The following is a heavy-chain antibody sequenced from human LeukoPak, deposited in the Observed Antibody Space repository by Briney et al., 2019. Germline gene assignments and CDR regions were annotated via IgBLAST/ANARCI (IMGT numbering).Heavy chain of an antibody. CDR1: GFTFRSYS. D-gene: IGHD1-26*01. J-gene: IGHJ4*02. CDR3: ATSYSGSYPDY. Sequence: GGSLRLSCAASGFTFRSYSMHWVRRAPGKGLEWVSSISSSSSYIYYADSVKGRFTISRDNAKNSLYLQMNSLRAEDTAVYYCATSYSGSYPDYWGQGTLVTVSS. CDR2: ISSSSSYI. V-gene: IGHV3-21*01.